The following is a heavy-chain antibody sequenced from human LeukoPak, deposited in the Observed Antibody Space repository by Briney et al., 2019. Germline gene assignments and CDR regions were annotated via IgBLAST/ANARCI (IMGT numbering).Heavy chain of an antibody. D-gene: IGHD3-10*01. CDR2: IYPSDSDT. CDR3: ARRMVRGVITSTYDY. J-gene: IGHJ4*02. Sequence: GESLKISCNGSGYSFTSYWIAWVRQMPGKGLEWMGIIYPSDSDTRYSPSFQGQVTISADKSISTAYLQWSSLKASDTAMYYCARRMVRGVITSTYDYWGQGTLVTVSS. CDR1: GYSFTSYW. V-gene: IGHV5-51*01.